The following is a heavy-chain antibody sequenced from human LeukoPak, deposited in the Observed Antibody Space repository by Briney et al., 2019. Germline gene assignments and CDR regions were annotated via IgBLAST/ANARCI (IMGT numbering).Heavy chain of an antibody. CDR1: GGSFSGYY. J-gene: IGHJ4*02. V-gene: IGHV4-34*01. Sequence: SETLSLTCAVYGGSFSGYYWSWIRQPPGKGLEWIGSIYYSGSTYYNPSLKSRVTISEDTSKNQFSLKLSSVTAADTAVYYCARLLVVRGLDYWGQGTLVTVSS. CDR2: IYYSGST. D-gene: IGHD2-15*01. CDR3: ARLLVVRGLDY.